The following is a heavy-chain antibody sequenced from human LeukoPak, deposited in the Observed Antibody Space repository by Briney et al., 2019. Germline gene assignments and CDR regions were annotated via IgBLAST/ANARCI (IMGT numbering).Heavy chain of an antibody. V-gene: IGHV1-2*02. D-gene: IGHD6-13*01. CDR2: INPNSGGT. CDR1: GYTFTGYY. Sequence: GASVKVSCKASGYTFTGYYMHWVRQAPGQGLEWMGWINPNSGGTNYAQNFQGRVTMTRDLSTSTVYMELSSLRSDDTAVYYCARQPGSWYDPYYFDYWGQGTLVTVSS. CDR3: ARQPGSWYDPYYFDY. J-gene: IGHJ4*02.